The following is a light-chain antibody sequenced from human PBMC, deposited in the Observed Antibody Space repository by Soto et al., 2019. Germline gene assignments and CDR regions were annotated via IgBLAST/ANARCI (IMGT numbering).Light chain of an antibody. J-gene: IGKJ2*01. CDR3: QQRSNWPYT. CDR2: DAS. V-gene: IGKV3-11*01. CDR1: QSVSSY. Sequence: EIVLTQSPATLSLSPGERATLSCRASQSVSSYLAWYQQKPGQPPRLLIYDASNRATGIPARFSGSGSGTDFTLTISSLEPADFAVYYCQQRSNWPYTFGQGTKLEIK.